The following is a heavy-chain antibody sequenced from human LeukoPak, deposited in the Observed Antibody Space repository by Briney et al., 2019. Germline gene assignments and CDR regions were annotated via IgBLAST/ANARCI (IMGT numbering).Heavy chain of an antibody. D-gene: IGHD6-13*01. CDR3: ARRGIAAAGTEYYFDY. CDR2: IYPGDSDT. J-gene: IGHJ4*02. Sequence: GESLKISCKGSGYSFTSYWIGWVRQMPGKGLEWMGIIYPGDSDTRYSPSFQGQATISADKSISTDYLQWSSLKASDTAMYCCARRGIAAAGTEYYFDYWGQGTLVTVSS. CDR1: GYSFTSYW. V-gene: IGHV5-51*01.